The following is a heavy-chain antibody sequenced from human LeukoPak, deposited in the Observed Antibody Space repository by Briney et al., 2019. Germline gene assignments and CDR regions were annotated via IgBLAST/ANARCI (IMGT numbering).Heavy chain of an antibody. Sequence: SETLSLTCAVSGGSISSSSYYWGWIRQPPGKGLEWIGSIYYSGSTYYNPSLKSRVTISVDTSKNQFSLKLSSVTAADTAVYYCARGHVGWPYYYYYYYMDVWGKGTTVTVSS. CDR3: ARGHVGWPYYYYYYYMDV. CDR2: IYYSGST. CDR1: GGSISSSSYY. V-gene: IGHV4-39*01. J-gene: IGHJ6*03. D-gene: IGHD2-15*01.